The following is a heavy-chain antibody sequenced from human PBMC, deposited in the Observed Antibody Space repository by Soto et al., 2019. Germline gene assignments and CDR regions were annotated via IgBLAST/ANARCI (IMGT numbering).Heavy chain of an antibody. J-gene: IGHJ5*01. D-gene: IGHD2-15*01. CDR2: ISTTSFTI. CDR3: ARDRRYDGTCYSASDS. V-gene: IGHV3-48*02. CDR1: GFSFSTYN. Sequence: EVRLMESGGGLVQPGGSLRLSCAASGFSFSTYNMDWVRQAPGKGPEWIAYISTTSFTIYYADSVKGRFTISRDNDRNSLYLEMNSLRDEDTAVYYCARDRRYDGTCYSASDSWGQGTLVTVSS.